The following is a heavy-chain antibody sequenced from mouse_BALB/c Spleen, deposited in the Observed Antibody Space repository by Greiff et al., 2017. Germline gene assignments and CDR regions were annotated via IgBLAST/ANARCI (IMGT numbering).Heavy chain of an antibody. D-gene: IGHD2-3*01. Sequence: EVKLMESGGGLVQPGGSLKLSCAASGFTFSSYGMSWVRQTPDKRLELVATINSNGGSTYYPDSVKGRFTISRDNAKNTLYLQMSSLKSEDTAMYYCARDRGGYYFFAYWGQGTLVTVSA. CDR3: ARDRGGYYFFAY. V-gene: IGHV5-6-3*01. CDR1: GFTFSSYG. J-gene: IGHJ3*01. CDR2: INSNGGST.